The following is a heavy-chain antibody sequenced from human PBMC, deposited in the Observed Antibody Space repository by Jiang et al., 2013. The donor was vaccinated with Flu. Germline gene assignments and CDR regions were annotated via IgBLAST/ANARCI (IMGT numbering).Heavy chain of an antibody. Sequence: GGGVVQPGRSLRLSCAASGFTFSSYGMHWVRQAPGKGLEWVAVISYDGSNKYYADSVKGRFTISRDNSKNTLYLQMNSLRAEDTAVYYCAKDGFAGPSLDPQWLAIGVTPFLAWYFDLWGRGTLVTVSS. D-gene: IGHD3-22*01. J-gene: IGHJ2*01. V-gene: IGHV3-30*18. CDR1: GFTFSSYG. CDR2: ISYDGSNK. CDR3: AKDGFAGPSLDPQWLAIGVTPFLAWYFDL.